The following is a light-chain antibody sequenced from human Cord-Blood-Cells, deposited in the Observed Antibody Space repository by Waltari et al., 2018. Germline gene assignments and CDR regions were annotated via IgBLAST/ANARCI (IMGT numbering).Light chain of an antibody. J-gene: IGKJ1*01. CDR3: QQYNSYSRT. Sequence: DIQMTQSPSTLSASVGDRVTITCRASQSISSWLAWYQQKPGKAPKLLIYKASSLESGFPSRFDGSGSGTEFTLTISSLQPDDFATYYCQQYNSYSRTFGQGTKVEIK. V-gene: IGKV1-5*03. CDR2: KAS. CDR1: QSISSW.